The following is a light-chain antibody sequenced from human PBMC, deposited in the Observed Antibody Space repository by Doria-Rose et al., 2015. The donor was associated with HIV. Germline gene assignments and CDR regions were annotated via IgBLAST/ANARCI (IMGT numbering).Light chain of an antibody. CDR1: QSLLYTSKNY. CDR2: WAS. Sequence: VLTQSPESLGMSLGERATLNCKSNQSLLYTSKNYLAWYQQKPGQPPKLLIDWASTRQSGVPARFSGSGSGTDLTLTISSLEAEDVAVYYCQQYYDTPSFGPGTTVDIK. V-gene: IGKV4-1*01. CDR3: QQYYDTPS. J-gene: IGKJ3*01.